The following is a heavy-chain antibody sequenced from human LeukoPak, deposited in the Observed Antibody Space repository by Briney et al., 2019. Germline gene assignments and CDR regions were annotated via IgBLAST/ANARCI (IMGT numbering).Heavy chain of an antibody. CDR2: ISWNSGSI. CDR3: AKGNSGYELSTLYNY. D-gene: IGHD5-12*01. J-gene: IGHJ4*02. Sequence: GGSLRLSCAASGFSFDDYAMHWVRQAPGKGLEWVSGISWNSGSIGYADSVKGRFTISRDNAKNSLYLQMNSLRVEDTALYYCAKGNSGYELSTLYNYWGQGTLVTVSS. V-gene: IGHV3-9*01. CDR1: GFSFDDYA.